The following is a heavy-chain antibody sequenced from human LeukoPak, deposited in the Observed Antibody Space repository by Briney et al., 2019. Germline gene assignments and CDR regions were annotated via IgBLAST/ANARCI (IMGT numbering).Heavy chain of an antibody. V-gene: IGHV3-23*01. CDR3: ATEKGDSPDY. Sequence: GGSLRLSCAASGFTFSSYAMSWVRQAPGKGLEWVSGISGSGGNTYHADSVKGRFTISRDNSKNTLYVQMNNLRAEDTAVYYCATEKGDSPDYWGQGTLVTVSS. CDR1: GFTFSSYA. D-gene: IGHD2-21*01. J-gene: IGHJ4*02. CDR2: ISGSGGNT.